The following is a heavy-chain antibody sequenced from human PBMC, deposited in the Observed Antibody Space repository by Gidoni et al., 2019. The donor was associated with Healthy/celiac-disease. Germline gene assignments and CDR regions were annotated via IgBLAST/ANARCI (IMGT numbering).Heavy chain of an antibody. Sequence: EVQLVESGGGLVKPGGSIRLSCAASGFTFSNAWMSWVRQAPGKGLEWVGRIKSKTDGGTTDYAAPVKGRFTISRDDSKNTLYLQMNSLKTEDTAVYYCTTDQPDYDILTGLGGVDYWGQGTLVTVSS. CDR2: IKSKTDGGTT. CDR1: GFTFSNAW. D-gene: IGHD3-9*01. J-gene: IGHJ4*02. V-gene: IGHV3-15*01. CDR3: TTDQPDYDILTGLGGVDY.